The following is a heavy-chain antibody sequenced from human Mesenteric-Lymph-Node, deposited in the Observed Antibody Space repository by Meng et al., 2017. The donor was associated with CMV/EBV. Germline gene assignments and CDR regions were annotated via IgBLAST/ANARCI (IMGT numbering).Heavy chain of an antibody. CDR1: GFTFSSYA. V-gene: IGHV3-23*01. CDR3: ARDRSIAARRSWFDP. D-gene: IGHD6-6*01. J-gene: IGHJ5*02. CDR2: ISGDTT. Sequence: GGSLRLSCAASGFTFSSYAMSWVRQAPGKGLEWLSAISGDTTYYADSVKGRFTISRDNAKNSLYLQMDSLRAEDTAVYYCARDRSIAARRSWFDPWGQGTLVTVSS.